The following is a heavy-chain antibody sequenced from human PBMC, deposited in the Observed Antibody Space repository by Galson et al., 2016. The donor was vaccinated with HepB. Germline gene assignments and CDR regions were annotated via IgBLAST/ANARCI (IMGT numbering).Heavy chain of an antibody. J-gene: IGHJ5*02. Sequence: SLRLSCAATGFTFDDYAMHWVRQAPGKGLEWVASLGWNSGSISYADSMRGRVTISRDNAKNSLYLQMDSLRSEDTALYYCAKDSGSGSYYKWGWFDPWGQGTLVTVSS. CDR2: LGWNSGSI. V-gene: IGHV3-9*01. CDR1: GFTFDDYA. CDR3: AKDSGSGSYYKWGWFDP. D-gene: IGHD3-10*01.